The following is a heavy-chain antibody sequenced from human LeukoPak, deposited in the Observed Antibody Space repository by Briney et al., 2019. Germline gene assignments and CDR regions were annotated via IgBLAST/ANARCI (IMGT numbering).Heavy chain of an antibody. CDR1: GFTFSDYY. CDR2: ISSSGSTI. J-gene: IGHJ4*02. D-gene: IGHD2-2*01. Sequence: PGGSLRLSCAASGFTFSDYYMSWIRQAPGKGLEWVSYISSSGSTIYYADSVKGRFTISRDNAKNSLYLQMNSLRAEDTAVYYCANRFCSSQGCYLEYWGQGTLVAVSP. CDR3: ANRFCSSQGCYLEY. V-gene: IGHV3-11*01.